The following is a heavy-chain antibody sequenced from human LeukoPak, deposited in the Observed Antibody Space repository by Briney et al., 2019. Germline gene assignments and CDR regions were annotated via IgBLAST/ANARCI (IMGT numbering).Heavy chain of an antibody. Sequence: ASVKVSCKASGYTFTGYYMHWVRQAPGQGLEWMGWINPNSGGTKYAQKFQGRVTMTRDTSLSTAYMELSRLESDDTAVYYCARDTNRGSRSSTSCPNYFDYWGQGTLVTVSS. CDR3: ARDTNRGSRSSTSCPNYFDY. V-gene: IGHV1-2*02. CDR1: GYTFTGYY. J-gene: IGHJ4*02. D-gene: IGHD2-2*01. CDR2: INPNSGGT.